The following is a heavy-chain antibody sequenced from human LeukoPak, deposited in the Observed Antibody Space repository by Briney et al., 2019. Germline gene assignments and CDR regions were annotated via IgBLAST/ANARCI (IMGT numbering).Heavy chain of an antibody. CDR2: IKQDAGEI. J-gene: IGHJ4*02. V-gene: IGHV3-7*01. D-gene: IGHD4-17*01. Sequence: GGSLRLSCVASGFTLSGYWMSWVRQLPGKGLEWVANIKQDAGEIRYVDSVRGRFTISRDNAKNSVYLQMNSLRAEDTGVYYCAKGDYGDYLDYWGQGTLVTVSS. CDR3: AKGDYGDYLDY. CDR1: GFTLSGYW.